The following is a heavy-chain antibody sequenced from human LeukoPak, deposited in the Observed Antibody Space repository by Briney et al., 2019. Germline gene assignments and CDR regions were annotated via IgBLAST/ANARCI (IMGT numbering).Heavy chain of an antibody. CDR1: GGSFSGYY. V-gene: IGHV4-34*01. J-gene: IGHJ4*02. CDR3: ASGTYYDFWSGYRVRRSHIDY. CDR2: INHSGST. Sequence: PSETLSLTCAVYGGSFSGYYWSWIRQPPGKGLEWIGEINHSGSTNYNPSLKSRVTISVDTSKNQFSLKLSSVTAADTAVYYCASGTYYDFWSGYRVRRSHIDYWGQGTLVTVSS. D-gene: IGHD3-3*01.